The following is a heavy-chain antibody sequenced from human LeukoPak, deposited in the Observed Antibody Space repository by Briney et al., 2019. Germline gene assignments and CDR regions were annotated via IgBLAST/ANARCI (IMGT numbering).Heavy chain of an antibody. V-gene: IGHV3-15*01. CDR3: TTDGGIGDIVVVVAARVDY. J-gene: IGHJ4*02. CDR1: GFTFSSYA. Sequence: PGASLRLSCAASGFTFSSYAMSWVRQAPGKGLEWVGRIKSKTDGGTTDYAAPVKGRFTISRDDSKNTLYLQMNSLKTEDTAVYYCTTDGGIGDIVVVVAARVDYWGQGTLVTVSS. D-gene: IGHD2-15*01. CDR2: IKSKTDGGTT.